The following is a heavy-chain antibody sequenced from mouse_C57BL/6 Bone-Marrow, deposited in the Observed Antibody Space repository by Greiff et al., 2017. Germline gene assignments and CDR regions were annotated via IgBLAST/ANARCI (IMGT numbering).Heavy chain of an antibody. CDR1: GYTFTDYY. CDR2: IYPGSGNP. Sequence: VQLQQSGAELVRPGASVTLSCKASGYTFTDYYINWVKQRPGQGLEWIARIYPGSGNPYYNAKFKGQATLTAEKTSSTAYMQLSSLTSEDSAVYFCARGDDYDGYAMDYWGQGTSVTVSS. J-gene: IGHJ4*01. CDR3: ARGDDYDGYAMDY. D-gene: IGHD2-4*01. V-gene: IGHV1-76*01.